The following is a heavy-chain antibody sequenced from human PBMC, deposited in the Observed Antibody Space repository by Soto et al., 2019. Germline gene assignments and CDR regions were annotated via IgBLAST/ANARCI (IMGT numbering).Heavy chain of an antibody. V-gene: IGHV3-30-3*01. CDR3: ASFPTLRVLGAGSRYFDY. D-gene: IGHD3-10*01. CDR2: ISYDGSNK. Sequence: QVQLVESGGGVVQPGRSLRLSCAASGFTFSSYAMHWVRQAPGKGLEWVAVISYDGSNKYYADSVKGRFTISRDNSKNTLYLQMNSLRAEDTAVYYCASFPTLRVLGAGSRYFDYWGQGTLVTVSS. CDR1: GFTFSSYA. J-gene: IGHJ4*02.